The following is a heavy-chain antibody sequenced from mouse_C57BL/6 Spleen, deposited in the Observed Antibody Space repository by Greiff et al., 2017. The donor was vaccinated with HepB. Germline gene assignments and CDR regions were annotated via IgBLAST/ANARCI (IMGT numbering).Heavy chain of an antibody. Sequence: EVMLVESGGGLVQPGGSLSLSCAASGFTFTDYYMSWVRQPPGKALEWLGFIRNKANGYTTEYSASVKGRFTISRDNSQSILYLQMNALRAEDSATYYCARHLRYAMDYWGQGTSVTVSS. CDR3: ARHLRYAMDY. J-gene: IGHJ4*01. D-gene: IGHD1-1*01. V-gene: IGHV7-3*01. CDR1: GFTFTDYY. CDR2: IRNKANGYTT.